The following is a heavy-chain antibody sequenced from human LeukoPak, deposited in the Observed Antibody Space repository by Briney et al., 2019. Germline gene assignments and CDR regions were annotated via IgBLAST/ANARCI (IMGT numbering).Heavy chain of an antibody. D-gene: IGHD4-23*01. Sequence: SETLSLTCTVSGGSISSSSYYWGWIRQPPGKGLEWIGSIYYSGSTYYNPSLKSRVTISVDTSKNQFSLKLSSVTAADTAVYYCARDNYGGNEVGDYWGQGTLVTVSS. CDR2: IYYSGST. CDR3: ARDNYGGNEVGDY. CDR1: GGSISSSSYY. J-gene: IGHJ4*02. V-gene: IGHV4-39*07.